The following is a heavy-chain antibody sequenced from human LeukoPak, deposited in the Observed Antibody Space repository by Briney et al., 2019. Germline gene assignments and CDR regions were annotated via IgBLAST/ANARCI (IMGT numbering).Heavy chain of an antibody. J-gene: IGHJ4*02. CDR1: GGSFSGYY. D-gene: IGHD2-15*01. V-gene: IGHV4-34*01. Sequence: PSETLSLTCAVYGGSFSGYYWSWIRQPPGKELEWIGEINHSGSTNYNPSLKSRVTISVDTSKNQLSLKLSSVTAADTAVYYCARDRRDPKKRSKIGYCSGGSCYPLLDYWGQGTLVTVSS. CDR2: INHSGST. CDR3: ARDRRDPKKRSKIGYCSGGSCYPLLDY.